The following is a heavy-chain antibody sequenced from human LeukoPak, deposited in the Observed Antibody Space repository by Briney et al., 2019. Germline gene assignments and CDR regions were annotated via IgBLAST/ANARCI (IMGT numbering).Heavy chain of an antibody. CDR2: ISGSGGST. CDR3: AKDLDKTYYYDSSGYYFDY. J-gene: IGHJ4*02. CDR1: GFTFSSYA. V-gene: IGHV3-23*01. Sequence: PGGSLRLSCAASGFTFSSYAMSWVRQAPGKGLEWVSAISGSGGSTYYADSVKGRFTISRDNSKNTLYLQMNSLRAEDTAVYYCAKDLDKTYYYDSSGYYFDYWGQGTLVTVSS. D-gene: IGHD3-22*01.